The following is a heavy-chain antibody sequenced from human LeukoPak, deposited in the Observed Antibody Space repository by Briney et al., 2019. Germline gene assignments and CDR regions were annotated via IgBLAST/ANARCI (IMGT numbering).Heavy chain of an antibody. Sequence: GGSLRLSCAASGFTFSSYWMHWVRQAPGKGLVWVSRINSDGSSTSYADSVKGRFTISRDNAKNTLYLQMNSLRAEDTAVYYCARFARPVWSVSGTPGGYNWFDPWGQGTLVTVSS. D-gene: IGHD3-10*01. J-gene: IGHJ5*02. CDR3: ARFARPVWSVSGTPGGYNWFDP. CDR2: INSDGSST. CDR1: GFTFSSYW. V-gene: IGHV3-74*01.